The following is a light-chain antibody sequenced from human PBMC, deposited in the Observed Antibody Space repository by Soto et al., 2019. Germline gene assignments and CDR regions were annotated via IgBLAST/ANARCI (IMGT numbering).Light chain of an antibody. CDR3: QQYGSSRT. V-gene: IGKV3-20*01. J-gene: IGKJ1*01. CDR1: QSVSSSY. CDR2: GAS. Sequence: IVLTQSPGTLSFSPGERATLSCRASQSVSSSYLAWYQQKPGQAPRLLIYGASSRATGIPDRFSGSGSGTDFTLTISRLEPEDFAVYYCQQYGSSRTFGPGTKVEIX.